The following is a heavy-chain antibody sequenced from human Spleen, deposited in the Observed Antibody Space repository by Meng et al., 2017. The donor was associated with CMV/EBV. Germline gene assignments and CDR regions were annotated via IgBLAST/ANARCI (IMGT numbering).Heavy chain of an antibody. V-gene: IGHV4-4*02. Sequence: QRQVAGPGPGMVRPSGTLPLTRAVSGGSLSSRKLWSGVRQPPGKGLEWIGEIYHSGSNNYNPSLKSRVTIPVDTSKNQFSLKLSSVTAADTAVYYCARSSDYSSLPDYWGQGTLVTVSS. J-gene: IGHJ4*02. CDR3: ARSSDYSSLPDY. D-gene: IGHD6-13*01. CDR2: IYHSGSN. CDR1: GGSLSSRKL.